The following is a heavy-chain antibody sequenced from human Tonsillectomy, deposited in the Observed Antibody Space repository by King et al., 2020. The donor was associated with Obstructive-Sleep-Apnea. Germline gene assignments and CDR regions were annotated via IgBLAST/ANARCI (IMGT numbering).Heavy chain of an antibody. D-gene: IGHD3-3*01. CDR2: INHSGST. Sequence: VQLQQWGAGLLKPSETLSLTCAVYGGSFSGYYWSWIRQPPGKGLEWIGEINHSGSTNYNPFIKSRVTITVDTSKTQFSLKLSSVTAADTAVYYCARGKGTYYDFWSGYESNYYYYGMDVWGQGTTVTVSS. J-gene: IGHJ6*02. CDR1: GGSFSGYY. CDR3: ARGKGTYYDFWSGYESNYYYYGMDV. V-gene: IGHV4-34*01.